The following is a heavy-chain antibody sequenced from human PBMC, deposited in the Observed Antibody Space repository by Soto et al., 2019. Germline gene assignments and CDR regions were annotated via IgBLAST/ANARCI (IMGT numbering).Heavy chain of an antibody. CDR3: ARFYGSSAS. D-gene: IGHD6-6*01. V-gene: IGHV1-3*01. CDR2: INAGNGNS. J-gene: IGHJ4*02. Sequence: WVRQAPGQGLEWMGWINAGNGNSEYSQKFQGRVTITRDTSASTVYLELSSLRLEDTGVFFCARFYGSSASWGQGSLLTVSS.